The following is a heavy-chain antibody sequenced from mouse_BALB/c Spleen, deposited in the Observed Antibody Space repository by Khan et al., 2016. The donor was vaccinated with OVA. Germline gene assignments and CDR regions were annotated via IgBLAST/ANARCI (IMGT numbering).Heavy chain of an antibody. CDR3: ASYRFDYFDY. D-gene: IGHD2-14*01. Sequence: QVQLQQSGAELARPGASVKLSCKSSGYTFPSYWMQWVKQRPGQGLEWIGTIYPGDGDTRYTQKFKGKATLTADKSSSTAFMQLSNLASEDSAVYYCASYRFDYFDYWGQGTTLTVSS. J-gene: IGHJ2*01. CDR1: GYTFPSYW. V-gene: IGHV1-87*01. CDR2: IYPGDGDT.